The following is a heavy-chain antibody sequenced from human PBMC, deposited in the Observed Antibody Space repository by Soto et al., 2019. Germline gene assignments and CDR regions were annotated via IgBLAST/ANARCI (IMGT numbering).Heavy chain of an antibody. Sequence: GGSLRLSCAASGFTFSSYSMNWVRQAPGKGLEWVSSISSSSSYIYYADSVKGRFTISRDNAKNSLYLQMNSLRAEDTAVYYCARYFGSQEYYDILTGYHPTFDYWGQGTLVTVSS. CDR3: ARYFGSQEYYDILTGYHPTFDY. D-gene: IGHD3-9*01. J-gene: IGHJ4*02. CDR2: ISSSSSYI. V-gene: IGHV3-21*01. CDR1: GFTFSSYS.